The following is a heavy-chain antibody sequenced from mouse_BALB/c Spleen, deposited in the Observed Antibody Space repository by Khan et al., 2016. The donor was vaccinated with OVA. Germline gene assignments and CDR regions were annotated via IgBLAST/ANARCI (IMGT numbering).Heavy chain of an antibody. CDR2: INPRSG. CDR3: ARRTTEYALDY. J-gene: IGHJ4*01. CDR1: GYTFTSHT. D-gene: IGHD2-14*01. Sequence: QVQLKQSGAELARPGASVKMSCKASGYTFTSHTMHWIKQRPGQGLEWIGYINPRSGYNQKLNDKATLTADISSSTAYMQLGSLTSEDSAADYCARRTTEYALDYWGQGTSVTVSS. V-gene: IGHV1-4*01.